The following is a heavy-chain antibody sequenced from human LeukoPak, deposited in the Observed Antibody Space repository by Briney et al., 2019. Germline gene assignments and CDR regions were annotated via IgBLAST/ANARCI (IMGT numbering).Heavy chain of an antibody. D-gene: IGHD3-10*01. J-gene: IGHJ4*02. CDR3: ARSNMARGVSTSYYFDY. Sequence: SQTLSLTCSASGGFISSGGYYWNWIRQPPGKTLEWIGYIYHSGSTYYNPSLKSRVTISVDRSNNQFSLKLSSVTAADTAMYYCARSNMARGVSTSYYFDYWGQGTLVTVSS. CDR2: IYHSGST. V-gene: IGHV4-30-2*01. CDR1: GGFISSGGYY.